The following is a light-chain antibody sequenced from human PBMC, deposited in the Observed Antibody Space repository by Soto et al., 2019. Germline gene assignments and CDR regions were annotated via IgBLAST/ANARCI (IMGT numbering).Light chain of an antibody. Sequence: DIQMTQSPSSLSASVGDRVTIACRASQSIRSYLNWFQQKPGRAPKLLIYAASALRSGVPSRFRGSGSGTEFTLTISSLQPEDFATYDCQQSYSTPYTFGQGTKLDIK. CDR3: QQSYSTPYT. CDR2: AAS. J-gene: IGKJ2*01. V-gene: IGKV1-39*01. CDR1: QSIRSY.